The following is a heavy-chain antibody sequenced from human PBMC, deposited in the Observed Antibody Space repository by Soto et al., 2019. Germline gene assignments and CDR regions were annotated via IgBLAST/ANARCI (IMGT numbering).Heavy chain of an antibody. Sequence: EVQLVESGGGLVQPGGSLRLSCAASGFTVSSNYMSWVRQAPGKGLEWVSVIYSGGSTYYADSVKGRLTISRDNTKNTLYLQMNSLTAEDTAVYDCARDSSRYDSDRRFYSYGMDVWDQGTTVTVSS. J-gene: IGHJ6*02. V-gene: IGHV3-66*01. D-gene: IGHD5-12*01. CDR1: GFTVSSNY. CDR3: ARDSSRYDSDRRFYSYGMDV. CDR2: IYSGGST.